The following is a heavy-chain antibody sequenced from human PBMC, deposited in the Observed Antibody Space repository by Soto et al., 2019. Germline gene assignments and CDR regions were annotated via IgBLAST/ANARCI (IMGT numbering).Heavy chain of an antibody. V-gene: IGHV4-39*01. CDR2: IYYSGST. CDR1: GGSISSSSYY. J-gene: IGHJ4*02. CDR3: ARLLLGLPIYYFDY. D-gene: IGHD3-9*01. Sequence: QLQLQESGPGLVKPSETLSLTCTVSGGSISSSSYYWGWIRQPPGKGLEWIGSIYYSGSTYYNPSLKSRVTISVDTSKNQFSLKLSSVTAADTAVYYCARLLLGLPIYYFDYWGQRTLVTVSS.